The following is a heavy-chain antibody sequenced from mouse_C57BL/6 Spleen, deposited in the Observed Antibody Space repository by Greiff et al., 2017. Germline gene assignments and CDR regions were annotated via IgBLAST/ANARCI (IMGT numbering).Heavy chain of an antibody. V-gene: IGHV1-55*01. CDR2: IYPGSGST. Sequence: VQLQQSGAELVKPGASVKMSCKASGYTFTSYWITWVKQSTGQGLEWIGAIYPGSGSTNYNEKFKSKATLTVDTSSSTAYMQLRSLTSEDSSVYYCASGAHYYGSSYGYFDVWGTGTAGTVSS. CDR3: ASGAHYYGSSYGYFDV. D-gene: IGHD1-1*01. CDR1: GYTFTSYW. J-gene: IGHJ1*03.